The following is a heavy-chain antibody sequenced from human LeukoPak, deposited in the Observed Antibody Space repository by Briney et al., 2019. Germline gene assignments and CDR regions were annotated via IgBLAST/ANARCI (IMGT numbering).Heavy chain of an antibody. CDR1: GGSISSSNW. CDR3: ARGGYCSGGSCHNWFDP. Sequence: SGPLSLTCAVSGGSISSSNWWSWVRQPPGKGLEWIGEIYHSGSTNYNPSLKSRVTISVDKSTNQFSLKLSSVTAADTAVYYCARGGYCSGGSCHNWFDPWGQGTLVTVSS. J-gene: IGHJ5*02. CDR2: IYHSGST. D-gene: IGHD2-15*01. V-gene: IGHV4-4*02.